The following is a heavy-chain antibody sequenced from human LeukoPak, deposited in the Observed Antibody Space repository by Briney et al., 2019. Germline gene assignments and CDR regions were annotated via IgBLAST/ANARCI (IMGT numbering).Heavy chain of an antibody. J-gene: IGHJ4*02. CDR3: ARVAQSYGSGSYEDFDY. CDR1: GGTFRSYA. CDR2: IIPIFGTA. D-gene: IGHD3-10*01. V-gene: IGHV1-69*05. Sequence: SVQVSCHASGGTFRSYAISWVRPAPGQGLEWMGGIIPIFGTAKYTQKFQGRVTITTDESTSTAYMELSSLRSEDTAVYYCARVAQSYGSGSYEDFDYWGQGTLVTVSS.